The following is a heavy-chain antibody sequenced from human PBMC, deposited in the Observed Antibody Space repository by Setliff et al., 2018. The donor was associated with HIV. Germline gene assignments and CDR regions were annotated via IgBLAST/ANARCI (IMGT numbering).Heavy chain of an antibody. J-gene: IGHJ6*02. Sequence: GASVKVSCKASGGTFSSYAISWVRQAPGQGLEWMGGIIPIFGTANYAQKFQGRVTITTDESTSTAYMELSGLRSEDTAIYYCARDHPPEGDTFYYYGMDVWGQGTTVTVSS. CDR1: GGTFSSYA. V-gene: IGHV1-69*05. CDR3: ARDHPPEGDTFYYYGMDV. D-gene: IGHD3-10*01. CDR2: IIPIFGTA.